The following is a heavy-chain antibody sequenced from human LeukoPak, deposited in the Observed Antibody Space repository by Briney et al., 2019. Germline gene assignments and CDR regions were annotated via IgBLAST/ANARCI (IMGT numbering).Heavy chain of an antibody. J-gene: IGHJ4*02. V-gene: IGHV2-5*02. CDR3: AHSGSSSWYSDY. D-gene: IGHD6-13*01. CDR2: IYWDGDK. Sequence: SGPTLVKPTQTLTLSCTFSGFSLSTSGVGVGWIRQPPGKAREWLALIYWDGDKRYSPSLKSRLTITKDTSKKQVVLTMTNMDPVDTATYYCAHSGSSSWYSDYWGQGTLVTVSS. CDR1: GFSLSTSGVG.